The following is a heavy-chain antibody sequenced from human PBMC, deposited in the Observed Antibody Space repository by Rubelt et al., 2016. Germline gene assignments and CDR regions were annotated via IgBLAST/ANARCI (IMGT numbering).Heavy chain of an antibody. J-gene: IGHJ4*02. Sequence: QVQLVESGGGVVQPGRSLRLSCAASGFTFSNYGMHWVRQVPGKGLEWVAVIWYDGSDEYYADSVKGRLTISRDNSKNRLYLQRNNLRVEDTALYYCTFFDYWGQGTLVTVSS. CDR3: TFFDY. CDR2: IWYDGSDE. V-gene: IGHV3-33*01. CDR1: GFTFSNYG.